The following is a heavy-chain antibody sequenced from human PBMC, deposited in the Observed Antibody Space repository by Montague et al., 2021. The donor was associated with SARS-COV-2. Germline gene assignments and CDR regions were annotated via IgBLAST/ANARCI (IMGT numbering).Heavy chain of an antibody. Sequence: SETLSLTCTVSGGSISSYYWSWIRQSPGKGLEWIGYMYYSGSTNYNPSLKSRVTLSVDTSKTQFSLKLSSVTAADTAVYYCARDFDYWGQGTLVTVSS. CDR2: MYYSGST. V-gene: IGHV4-59*13. CDR3: ARDFDY. CDR1: GGSISSYY. J-gene: IGHJ4*02.